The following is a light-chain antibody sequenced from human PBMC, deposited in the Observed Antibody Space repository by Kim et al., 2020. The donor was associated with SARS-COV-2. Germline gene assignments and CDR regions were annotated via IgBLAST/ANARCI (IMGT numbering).Light chain of an antibody. CDR3: QQSYSTPLT. Sequence: DIQMTQSPSSLSASVGDRVTITCRASQSISKYLNWYQKKPGKAPKLLIYAASSLKSGVPSRFSGSRSGTDFTLTISSLQPEDFATYYCQQSYSTPLTFGPGTKVDIK. CDR1: QSISKY. CDR2: AAS. V-gene: IGKV1-39*01. J-gene: IGKJ3*01.